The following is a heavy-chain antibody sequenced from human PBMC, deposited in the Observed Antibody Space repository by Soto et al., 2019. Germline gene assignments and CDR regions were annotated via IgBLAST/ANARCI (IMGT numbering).Heavy chain of an antibody. CDR3: ARDGGMAVARSALNWFHP. CDR2: IYYSGST. D-gene: IGHD6-13*01. CDR1: GGSISSYY. J-gene: IGHJ5*02. V-gene: IGHV4-59*01. Sequence: SDTLSLTCTVSGGSISSYYWSWIRQPPGKGLEWIGYIYYSGSTNYNPSLTSRVTISVDTSKNQFSLKLSSVTAADTAVYSCARDGGMAVARSALNWFHPCYQKTLGTVS.